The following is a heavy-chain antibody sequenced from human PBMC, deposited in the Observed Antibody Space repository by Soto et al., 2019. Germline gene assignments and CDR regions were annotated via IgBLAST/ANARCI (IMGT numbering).Heavy chain of an antibody. Sequence: QVQLVQSGAEVKKPGASVKVSCKASGYTFTAYYMHLVRQAPGQGLEWMGWINPNSGGTNYAQKFQGWVTMTRETSISRAYRELSRLRSDDTAVYYCARGGRLRYSSGDSYDFDYWGQGRLVTVSS. J-gene: IGHJ4*02. CDR2: INPNSGGT. D-gene: IGHD5-18*01. CDR1: GYTFTAYY. CDR3: ARGGRLRYSSGDSYDFDY. V-gene: IGHV1-2*04.